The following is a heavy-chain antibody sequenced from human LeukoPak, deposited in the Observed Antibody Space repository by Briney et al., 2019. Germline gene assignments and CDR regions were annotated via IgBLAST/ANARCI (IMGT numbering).Heavy chain of an antibody. D-gene: IGHD1-26*01. V-gene: IGHV4-38-2*02. CDR3: ASIGGLY. CDR1: GYSISSGYY. J-gene: IGHJ4*02. CDR2: IYHSGST. Sequence: SETLSLTCTVSGYSISSGYYWGWIRQPPGKGLEWIGSIYHSGSTYYNPSLKSRVTISVDTSKNQFSLKLSSVTAADTAVYYWASIGGLYWGQGTLVTVSS.